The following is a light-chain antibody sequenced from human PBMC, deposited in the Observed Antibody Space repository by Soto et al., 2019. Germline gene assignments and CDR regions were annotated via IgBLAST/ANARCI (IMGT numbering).Light chain of an antibody. CDR1: SSDVGSYNL. Sequence: QSVLTQPASVSGSPGQSITISCTGTSSDVGSYNLVSWYQQHPGKAPKLMIYEGSKRPSGVSNRFSGSKSGNTASLTISGLQAEAEADYYCCSYAGSSIYVVFGGGTKLTVL. J-gene: IGLJ2*01. CDR2: EGS. CDR3: CSYAGSSIYVV. V-gene: IGLV2-23*01.